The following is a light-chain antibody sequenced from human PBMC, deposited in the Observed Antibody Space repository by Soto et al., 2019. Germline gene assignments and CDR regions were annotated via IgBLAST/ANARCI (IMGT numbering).Light chain of an antibody. Sequence: EIVLTQSPATLSLFPGERATLSCTAGQSVSTSLAWYQQKPGQAPRLLIYDASSRATGIPARFSGSGSGTDFTLTINSLEAEDSAVYYCQQRSNLPPFTCGPGTKVEIK. J-gene: IGKJ3*01. CDR1: QSVSTS. CDR2: DAS. V-gene: IGKV3-11*01. CDR3: QQRSNLPPFT.